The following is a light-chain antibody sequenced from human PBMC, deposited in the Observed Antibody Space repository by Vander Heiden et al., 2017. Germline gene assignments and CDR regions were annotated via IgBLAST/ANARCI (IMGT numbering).Light chain of an antibody. J-gene: IGKJ3*01. CDR1: QSVSSSY. CDR3: QQYGSSPQVT. CDR2: GAS. Sequence: DIVLTQSPGTLSLSPGERATHSCRASQSVSSSYLAWYQQKPGQAPRLLIYGASSRATGNPDRFSGSGSGTDFTLTISRLEPEDFAVYYCQQYGSSPQVTFGPGTKVDIK. V-gene: IGKV3-20*01.